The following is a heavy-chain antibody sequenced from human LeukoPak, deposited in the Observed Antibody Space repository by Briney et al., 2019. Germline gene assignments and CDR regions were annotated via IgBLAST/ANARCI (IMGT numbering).Heavy chain of an antibody. V-gene: IGHV4-59*01. D-gene: IGHD2-2*01. J-gene: IGHJ4*02. CDR3: ARAGFCSGTSCSMYYFDY. Sequence: SETLSLTCTVSGGSITPYYWSWIRQPPGKGLEWIAHIHYSGSTTYNPSVRSRVTMSVDTSKNHFSLRLNSVTAADTAVYYCARAGFCSGTSCSMYYFDYWGQGILVSVSS. CDR2: IHYSGST. CDR1: GGSITPYY.